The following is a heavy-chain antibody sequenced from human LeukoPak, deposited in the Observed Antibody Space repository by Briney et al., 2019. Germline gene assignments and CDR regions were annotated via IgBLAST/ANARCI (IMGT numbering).Heavy chain of an antibody. D-gene: IGHD3-16*01. CDR2: ISHDGSNK. CDR3: ATSWGPDTSAFRWGRDGMDV. V-gene: IGHV3-30*04. Sequence: GGSLRLSCAASGFTFSSYAMHWVRQAPGKGLEWVAVISHDGSNKYYADSVKGRFTISRDNSKNTLSLQMNSLRAEDTAVYYCATSWGPDTSAFRWGRDGMDVWGQGTTVIVS. J-gene: IGHJ6*02. CDR1: GFTFSSYA.